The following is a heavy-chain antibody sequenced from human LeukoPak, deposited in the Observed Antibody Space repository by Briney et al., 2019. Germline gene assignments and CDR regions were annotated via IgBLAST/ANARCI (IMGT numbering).Heavy chain of an antibody. CDR2: IYNSGSST. CDR1: GGPISIYY. CDR3: VRDRELTY. D-gene: IGHD3-10*01. V-gene: IGHV4-59*01. Sequence: SETLSLTCTVSGGPISIYYWNWIRQPPGKGLEWIGYIYNSGSSTIYNPSLKSRVTISVDTSKNQFSLRLSSVTAADTAVYFCVRDRELTYWGQRTLVTVSS. J-gene: IGHJ4*02.